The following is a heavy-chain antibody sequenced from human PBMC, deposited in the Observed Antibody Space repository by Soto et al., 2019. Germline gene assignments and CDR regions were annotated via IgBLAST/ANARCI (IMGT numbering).Heavy chain of an antibody. CDR2: IGAHNGDT. Sequence: GASVKVSCKASGYRFTSYGIGWVRQAPGQGLEWMGWIGAHNGDTNYAQKLQDRVTMTTDTSTSTAYMELRSLRSDDTAVYYCARDLYCGGDCSAYYYYGMDVWGQGTTVTVSS. D-gene: IGHD2-21*02. CDR3: ARDLYCGGDCSAYYYYGMDV. CDR1: GYRFTSYG. J-gene: IGHJ6*02. V-gene: IGHV1-18*01.